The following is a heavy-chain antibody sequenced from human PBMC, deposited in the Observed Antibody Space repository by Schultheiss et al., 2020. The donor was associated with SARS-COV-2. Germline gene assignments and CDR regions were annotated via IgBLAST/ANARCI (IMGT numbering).Heavy chain of an antibody. V-gene: IGHV3-74*01. D-gene: IGHD2/OR15-2a*01. CDR1: GLSFSTYW. CDR3: AREGIL. J-gene: IGHJ4*02. Sequence: GESLKISCVASGLSFSTYWMYWARQTPGKGPVWVSRINSDGSRIHYADSVKGRITISRDNAKNTLYLQMTNLRAEDTAVYYCAREGILWGQGTLVTVSS. CDR2: INSDGSRI.